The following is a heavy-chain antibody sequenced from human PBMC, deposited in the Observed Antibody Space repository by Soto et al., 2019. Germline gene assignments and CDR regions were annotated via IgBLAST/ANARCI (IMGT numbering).Heavy chain of an antibody. D-gene: IGHD6-19*01. V-gene: IGHV3-33*01. J-gene: IGHJ4*02. CDR2: ILYDGSEK. Sequence: QVQLVESGGGVVQPGRSLRLSCVASGFMFDSYGMHWVRQAPGKGLEWVAIILYDGSEKYHADAVKGRFTIFRDNSKNTLYQQISSLRAEDTALYYCARESSRIAVVGFDYWGQGTLVTVSS. CDR3: ARESSRIAVVGFDY. CDR1: GFMFDSYG.